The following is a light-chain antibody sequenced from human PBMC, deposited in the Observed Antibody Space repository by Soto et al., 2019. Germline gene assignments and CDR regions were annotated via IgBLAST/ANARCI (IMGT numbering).Light chain of an antibody. CDR3: HQYDSSPLT. Sequence: EIVLTQSPCTLSLSPGERATLTCRASQTVSSCYLAWYQQKPGQAPRLLIYGASSRATGIPDRFSGSGSGTEFTLTISRLEPEDFAVYYCHQYDSSPLTFGGGTKVEIK. V-gene: IGKV3-20*01. J-gene: IGKJ4*01. CDR1: QTVSSCY. CDR2: GAS.